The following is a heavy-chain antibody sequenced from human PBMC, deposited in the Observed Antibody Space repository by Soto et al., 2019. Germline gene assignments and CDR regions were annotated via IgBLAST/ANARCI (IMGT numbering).Heavy chain of an antibody. CDR2: IYYSGTT. CDR3: ARFVVPATRHPDFDY. Sequence: QLQLQESGPRLVRTSETLSLTCTVSGGSISSSNYYWGWVRQPPGKGLDWIGNIYYSGTTYYNPSLKSRVTIPVDTSKNQFFLKLKSVTAADTAVYYCARFVVPATRHPDFDYWGQGTLVTVSS. J-gene: IGHJ4*02. CDR1: GGSISSSNYY. V-gene: IGHV4-39*01. D-gene: IGHD2-15*01.